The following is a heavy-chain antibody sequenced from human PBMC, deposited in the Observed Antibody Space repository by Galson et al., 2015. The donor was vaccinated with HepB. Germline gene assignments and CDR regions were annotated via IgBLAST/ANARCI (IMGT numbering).Heavy chain of an antibody. V-gene: IGHV1-69*13. D-gene: IGHD2-2*02. CDR3: ARQLPDIVVVPAAIRGKNGWFDP. J-gene: IGHJ5*02. Sequence: SVKVSCKASGGTFSSYAISWVRQAPGQGLEWMGGIIPIFGTANYAQKFQGRVTITADESTSTAYMELSSLRSEDTAVYYCARQLPDIVVVPAAIRGKNGWFDPWGQGTLVTVSS. CDR1: GGTFSSYA. CDR2: IIPIFGTA.